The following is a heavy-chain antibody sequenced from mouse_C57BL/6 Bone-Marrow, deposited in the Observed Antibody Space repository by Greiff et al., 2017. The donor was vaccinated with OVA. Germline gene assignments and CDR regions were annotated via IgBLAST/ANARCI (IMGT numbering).Heavy chain of an antibody. Sequence: VQLQQSGAELVRPGASVKLSCTASGFNIKDDYMHWVKQRPEQGLEWIGWIDPENGDTEYASKFQGKATITADTSSNTAYLQLSSLTSEDPAVYYCTTGQLRLRGYYFDYWGQGTTLTVSS. CDR1: GFNIKDDY. CDR3: TTGQLRLRGYYFDY. CDR2: IDPENGDT. V-gene: IGHV14-4*01. D-gene: IGHD3-2*02. J-gene: IGHJ2*01.